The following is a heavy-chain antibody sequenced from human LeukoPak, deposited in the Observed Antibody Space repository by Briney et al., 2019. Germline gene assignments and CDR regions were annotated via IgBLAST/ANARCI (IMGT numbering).Heavy chain of an antibody. D-gene: IGHD5-12*01. CDR2: IYTSGST. J-gene: IGHJ1*01. CDR3: ARDLRGYEYFQH. V-gene: IGHV4-61*02. Sequence: SETLSLTCTVSGGSISSGSYYRSWIRQPAGKGLEWIGRIYTSGSTNYNPSLKSRVTISVDTSKNQFSLKLSSVTAADTAVYYCARDLRGYEYFQHWGQGTLVTVSS. CDR1: GGSISSGSYY.